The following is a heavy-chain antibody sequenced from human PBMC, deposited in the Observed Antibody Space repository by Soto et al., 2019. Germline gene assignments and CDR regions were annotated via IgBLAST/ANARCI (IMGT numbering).Heavy chain of an antibody. D-gene: IGHD2-8*01. J-gene: IGHJ4*02. CDR1: GITFRKYW. Sequence: EVQLVESGGGLVQTGKALRLSCAASGITFRKYWMHWVRQAPGKGPVWVSYISSDGTTTDYADSVKGRFTISRDNAKNTLYLQMNSLRAEDTAVYYCAIQDCTNDVCLEAAVTVGGALEYWGQGAQVTVSS. CDR3: AIQDCTNDVCLEAAVTVGGALEY. CDR2: ISSDGTTT. V-gene: IGHV3-74*01.